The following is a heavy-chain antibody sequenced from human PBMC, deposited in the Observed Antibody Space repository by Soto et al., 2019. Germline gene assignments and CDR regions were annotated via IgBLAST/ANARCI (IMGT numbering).Heavy chain of an antibody. J-gene: IGHJ6*02. V-gene: IGHV3-53*01. D-gene: IGHD3-16*01. CDR2: IYSGGST. CDR1: GFTVVSNY. Sequence: PWGSLRLSCAASGFTVVSNYMSLFRQSPWKWLEWVSVIYSGGSTYYADSVKGRFTISRDNSKNTLYLQMNSLRAEDTAVYYCARGLDLPAYYGMDVWGQGTTVTVSS. CDR3: ARGLDLPAYYGMDV.